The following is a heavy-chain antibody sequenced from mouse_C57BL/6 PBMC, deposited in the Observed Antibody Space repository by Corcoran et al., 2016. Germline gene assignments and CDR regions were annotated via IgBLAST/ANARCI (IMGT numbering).Heavy chain of an antibody. D-gene: IGHD2-3*01. Sequence: EVQLQQSGPVLVKPGASVKMSCKASGYTFTDYCMNWVKQSHGKSLEWIGVINPYNGGTSYNQKFKGKATLTVDKSSSTAYMELNSLTSEDSAVYYCARIYSEDFDYWGQGTTLTVSS. CDR2: INPYNGGT. J-gene: IGHJ2*01. CDR1: GYTFTDYC. CDR3: ARIYSEDFDY. V-gene: IGHV1-19*01.